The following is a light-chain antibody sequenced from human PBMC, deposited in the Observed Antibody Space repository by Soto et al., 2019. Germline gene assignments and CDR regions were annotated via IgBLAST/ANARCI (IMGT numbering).Light chain of an antibody. Sequence: GDRVTITCRASQNINNWIAWYQQKPGKAPKFLIYDASTLESGVPSRFSGSGFGPEFSLTISSLQPDDFGSYYCQHMRTFGQGTKVEMK. CDR3: QHMRT. CDR1: QNINNW. CDR2: DAS. J-gene: IGKJ1*01. V-gene: IGKV1-5*01.